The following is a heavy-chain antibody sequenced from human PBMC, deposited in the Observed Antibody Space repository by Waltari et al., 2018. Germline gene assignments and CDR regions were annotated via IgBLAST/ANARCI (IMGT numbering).Heavy chain of an antibody. CDR3: ARGYCSGGSCARFDY. V-gene: IGHV4-4*02. J-gene: IGHJ4*02. Sequence: QVQLQESGPGLVKPSGTLSLTCAVSGGSIRSRHWWSWVRQPPGKGLEWIGEIYHSGSTNYNPSLKSRVTISVDKSKNQFSLKLSSVTAADTAVYYCARGYCSGGSCARFDYWGQGTLVTVSS. CDR2: IYHSGST. CDR1: GGSIRSRHW. D-gene: IGHD2-15*01.